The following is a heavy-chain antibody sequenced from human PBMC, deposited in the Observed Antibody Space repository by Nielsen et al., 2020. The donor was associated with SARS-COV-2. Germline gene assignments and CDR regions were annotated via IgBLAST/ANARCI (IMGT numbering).Heavy chain of an antibody. D-gene: IGHD6-25*01. CDR1: GGSISSSSYY. CDR2: IYYSGST. CDR3: ARRGRDYYYGMDV. V-gene: IGHV4-39*01. Sequence: SETLSLTCTVSGGSISSSSYYWGWIRQPPGKGLAWIGSIYYSGSTYYNPSLKSRVTISVDTSKNQFSLKLSSVTAADTAVYYCARRGRDYYYGMDVWGQGTTVTVSS. J-gene: IGHJ6*02.